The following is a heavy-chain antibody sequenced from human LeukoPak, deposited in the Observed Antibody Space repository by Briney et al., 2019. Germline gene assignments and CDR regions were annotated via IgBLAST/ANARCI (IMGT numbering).Heavy chain of an antibody. CDR2: LYPGDSDT. D-gene: IGHD6-6*01. Sequence: GESLQISCKGSGYTFTRHWIGWVRQMPGKGLEWMGILYPGDSDTRYSPSFQGQVTISADKSISTAYLQWSSLEASDTAMYYCARLSSSSEENYFDYWGQGTQVTASS. V-gene: IGHV5-51*01. CDR1: GYTFTRHW. CDR3: ARLSSSSEENYFDY. J-gene: IGHJ4*02.